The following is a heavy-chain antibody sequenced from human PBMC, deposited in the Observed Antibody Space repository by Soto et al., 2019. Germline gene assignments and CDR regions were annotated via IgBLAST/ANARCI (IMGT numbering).Heavy chain of an antibody. D-gene: IGHD2-15*01. CDR2: IKQDGSEK. J-gene: IGHJ6*02. CDR3: ARDCSGASCALSYGMDV. CDR1: GFTFSSYW. V-gene: IGHV3-7*01. Sequence: EVQLVESGGDLVQPGESLKLSCAASGFTFSSYWMSWVRQAPGKGLEWVANIKQDGSEKYYVDSVKGRFTISRDNAKNSLYLQVNSLRAEDTAVYYCARDCSGASCALSYGMDVWGQGTTVTVSS.